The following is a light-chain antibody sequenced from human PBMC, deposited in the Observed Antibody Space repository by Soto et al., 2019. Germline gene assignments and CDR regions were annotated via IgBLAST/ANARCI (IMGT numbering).Light chain of an antibody. V-gene: IGKV3-20*01. Sequence: EIVLTQSPGTLSLSPGERANLSCRASQSVSSSYLAWYQQKPGQAPRLLIYGASSRATGIPDRFSGSGSGTDFTLTISRLEPEDFAVYYCQHYDSSPVTFGQGTKVEIK. J-gene: IGKJ1*01. CDR2: GAS. CDR3: QHYDSSPVT. CDR1: QSVSSSY.